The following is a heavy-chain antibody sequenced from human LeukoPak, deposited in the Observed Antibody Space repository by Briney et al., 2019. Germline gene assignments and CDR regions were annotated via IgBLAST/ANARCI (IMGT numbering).Heavy chain of an antibody. V-gene: IGHV3-21*01. CDR2: ISSSSSYI. D-gene: IGHD3-3*01. CDR1: GFTFSSYS. Sequence: PGGALRLSCAASGFTFSSYSMNWVRQAPGKGLEWVSSISSSSSYIYYADSVKGRFTISRDNAKNSLYLQMNSLRAEDTAVYYCARTPRFLAWLMDVWGKGTTVTVSS. J-gene: IGHJ6*04. CDR3: ARTPRFLAWLMDV.